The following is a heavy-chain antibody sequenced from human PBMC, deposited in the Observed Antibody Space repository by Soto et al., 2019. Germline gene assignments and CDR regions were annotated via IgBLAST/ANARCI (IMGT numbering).Heavy chain of an antibody. CDR1: GGSFSGYY. V-gene: IGHV4-34*01. Sequence: QVQLQQWGAGLLKPSETLSLTCAVYGGSFSGYYWSWIRQPPGKGLEWIGEINHSGSTNYNPSLKSRVXXSXDXFKNQFSLKLSSVTAADTAVYYCARPTRALRSYFDYWGQGTLVTVSS. CDR3: ARPTRALRSYFDY. CDR2: INHSGST. D-gene: IGHD4-17*01. J-gene: IGHJ4*02.